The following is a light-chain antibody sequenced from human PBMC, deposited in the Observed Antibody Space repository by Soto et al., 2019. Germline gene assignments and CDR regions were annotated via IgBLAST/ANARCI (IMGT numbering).Light chain of an antibody. CDR3: QQSYSSPPA. V-gene: IGKV1-39*01. CDR1: QSVSSS. J-gene: IGKJ1*01. Sequence: DIQMTQSPSSLSASVGDRVTITCRASQSVSSSFNWYQQKTGKAPNILIYAASSGQIGVPSRFSGSGLGTDFTLTISSLQPEDSATYYCQQSYSSPPAFGQGTKVEIK. CDR2: AAS.